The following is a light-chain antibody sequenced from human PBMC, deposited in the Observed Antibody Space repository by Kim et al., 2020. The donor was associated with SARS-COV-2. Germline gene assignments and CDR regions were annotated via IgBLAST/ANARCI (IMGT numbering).Light chain of an antibody. CDR2: YDS. V-gene: IGLV3-21*04. CDR3: QVWDSSSDHRV. J-gene: IGLJ1*01. Sequence: APGKTARIICGGNNIGSKSVHWYQQKPGHAPVLVIYYDSDRPSGIPERFSGSNSGNTATLTISRVEAGDEADYYCQVWDSSSDHRVFGTGTKVTVL. CDR1: NIGSKS.